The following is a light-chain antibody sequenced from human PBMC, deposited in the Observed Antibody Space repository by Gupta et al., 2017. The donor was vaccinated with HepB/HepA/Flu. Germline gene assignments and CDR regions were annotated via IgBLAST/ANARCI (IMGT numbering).Light chain of an antibody. V-gene: IGKV1-33*01. CDR3: QHYDTLPLT. Sequence: DNLMTQSPSSPLASVGDRVTITCRASQGINNYLNWYQQQPGKAPTLLIYDASNMETDIPTRFSGSGSGTDFSLTISSLQPEDIAAYYCQHYDTLPLTFGPGTRLEMK. CDR2: DAS. J-gene: IGKJ5*01. CDR1: QGINNY.